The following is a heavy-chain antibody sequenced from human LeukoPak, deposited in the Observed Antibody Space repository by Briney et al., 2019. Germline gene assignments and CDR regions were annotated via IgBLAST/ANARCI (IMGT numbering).Heavy chain of an antibody. CDR3: SVGVVNGSPYYYYMDV. CDR2: INPNSGGT. J-gene: IGHJ6*03. V-gene: IGHV1-2*02. Sequence: ASVKVSCKASGYTFTGYYMHWVRQAPGQGLEWMGWINPNSGGTNYAQKFQGRVTMTRDTSISTAYMELSRLRSDDTAVYYCSVGVVNGSPYYYYMDVWGKGTTVTVSS. D-gene: IGHD3-3*01. CDR1: GYTFTGYY.